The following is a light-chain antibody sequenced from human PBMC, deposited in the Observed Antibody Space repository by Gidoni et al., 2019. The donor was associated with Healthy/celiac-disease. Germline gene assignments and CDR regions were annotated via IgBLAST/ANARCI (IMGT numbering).Light chain of an antibody. J-gene: IGKJ4*01. CDR3: QQDYNLPPLT. V-gene: IGKV3D-7*01. CDR1: QSVSSSY. Sequence: PGERVTLSCRASQSVSSSYLTWYQQKPGQAPRLLIYGASTRPTSIPARFSGSGSGADFTLTISSLQPEDFAVYYCQQDYNLPPLTFGGGTKVEIK. CDR2: GAS.